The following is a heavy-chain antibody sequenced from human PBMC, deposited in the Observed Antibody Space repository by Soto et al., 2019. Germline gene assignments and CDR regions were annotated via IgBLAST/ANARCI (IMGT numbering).Heavy chain of an antibody. Sequence: QMQLVESGGGVVQPGRSLRLSCAASGFTFSSYGMHWVRQAPGKGLEWVAVISYDGSNKYYADSVKGRFTISRDNSKNTLYLQMNSLRAEDTAVYYCAKDIRGYCSGGSCSTTFDYWGQGTLVTVSS. CDR3: AKDIRGYCSGGSCSTTFDY. D-gene: IGHD2-15*01. CDR2: ISYDGSNK. J-gene: IGHJ4*02. V-gene: IGHV3-30*18. CDR1: GFTFSSYG.